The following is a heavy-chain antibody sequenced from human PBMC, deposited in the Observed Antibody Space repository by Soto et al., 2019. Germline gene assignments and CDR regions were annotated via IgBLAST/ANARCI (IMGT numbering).Heavy chain of an antibody. V-gene: IGHV1-69*02. CDR1: GGTFSSYT. CDR3: ARARNYCSSTSCYERHFDY. Sequence: QVQLVQSGAEVKKPGSSVKVSCKASGGTFSSYTISWVRQAPGQGLEWMGRIIPILGIANYAQKFQGRVTITADKSTSTAYMELSSLRSEDTAVYYCARARNYCSSTSCYERHFDYWGQGTLVTVSS. J-gene: IGHJ4*02. D-gene: IGHD2-2*01. CDR2: IIPILGIA.